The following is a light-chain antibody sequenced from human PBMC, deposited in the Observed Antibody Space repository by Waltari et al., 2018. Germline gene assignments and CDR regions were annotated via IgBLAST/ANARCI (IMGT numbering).Light chain of an antibody. CDR3: HQTFSSLIT. CDR1: QSIRSH. J-gene: IGKJ5*01. CDR2: GGS. Sequence: DIQMTQSPSSLSASVGDRVTITCRASQSIRSHLNWYQQKPGKAPKLLIYGGSSLQSGVPSRFSGSGSGTDVTLTISSLQPEDFATYYCHQTFSSLITFGQGTRLEIK. V-gene: IGKV1-39*01.